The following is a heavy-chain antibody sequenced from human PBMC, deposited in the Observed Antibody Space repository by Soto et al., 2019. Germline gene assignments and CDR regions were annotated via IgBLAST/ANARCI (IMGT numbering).Heavy chain of an antibody. D-gene: IGHD1-26*01. CDR3: ARDLAKGGGSAGFDY. CDR2: INPKSGGT. V-gene: IGHV1-2*02. Sequence: ASVKVSCMACGYTFTVYYMHRVRQAPGQGLEWMGWINPKSGGTMYPQKFQGRVTMTWDTSISTAYMALTRLRSDDTAVYYCARDLAKGGGSAGFDYWGQGTLVTVSS. CDR1: GYTFTVYY. J-gene: IGHJ4*02.